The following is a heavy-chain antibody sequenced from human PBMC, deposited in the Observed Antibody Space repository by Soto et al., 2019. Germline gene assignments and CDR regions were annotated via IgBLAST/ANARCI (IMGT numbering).Heavy chain of an antibody. CDR1: GGTFSSDA. CDR2: IITVFGII. Sequence: QVQLVQSGAEVKKPGSSVKVSCKASGGTFSSDAIAWVRQAPGQGLEWMGRIITVFGIINYAQEFQGRVTLTADTSTITAYMELSSLRSEDTAVYYCARAGEDVNDAFDIWGQGTMVTVSS. CDR3: ARAGEDVNDAFDI. D-gene: IGHD3-10*01. J-gene: IGHJ3*02. V-gene: IGHV1-69*04.